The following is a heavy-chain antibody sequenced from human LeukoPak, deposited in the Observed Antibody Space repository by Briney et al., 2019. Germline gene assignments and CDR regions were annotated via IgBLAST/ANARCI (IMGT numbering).Heavy chain of an antibody. CDR3: VRDGRHYGSGSYFDY. CDR2: ISSSSSYI. D-gene: IGHD3-10*01. CDR1: GFTFSSYS. J-gene: IGHJ4*02. Sequence: GGSLRLSCAASGFTFSSYSMNWVRQAPGKGLEWVSSISSSSSYIYYADSVKGRFTISRDNAKNSLYLQMNSLRAEDTAVYYCVRDGRHYGSGSYFDYWGQGTLVTVSS. V-gene: IGHV3-21*01.